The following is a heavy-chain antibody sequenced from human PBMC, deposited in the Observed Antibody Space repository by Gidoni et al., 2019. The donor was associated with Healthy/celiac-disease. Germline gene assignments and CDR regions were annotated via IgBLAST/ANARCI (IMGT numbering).Heavy chain of an antibody. Sequence: VVQPGSSLILPCAASAFTFSSYGMHWVRQAPGKGLEWVAVISYDGSNKYYADSVKGRFTISRDNSKNTLYLQMNSLRAEDTAVYYCAKEGGATDIVVVPAAPFDYWGQGTLVTVSS. CDR3: AKEGGATDIVVVPAAPFDY. CDR2: ISYDGSNK. D-gene: IGHD2-2*01. CDR1: AFTFSSYG. J-gene: IGHJ4*02. V-gene: IGHV3-30*18.